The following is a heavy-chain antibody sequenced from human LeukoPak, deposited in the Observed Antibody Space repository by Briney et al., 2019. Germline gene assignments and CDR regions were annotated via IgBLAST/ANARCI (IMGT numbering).Heavy chain of an antibody. V-gene: IGHV3-23*01. CDR3: VKDYQMGNSPAFGDC. J-gene: IGHJ4*02. CDR1: GFTFSSYA. D-gene: IGHD2-21*01. CDR2: LIENGATT. Sequence: PGGSLRLSCAASGFTFSSYAMSWVRQAPGKGLQFVSGLIENGATTYYADSVKGRFTISRDNSRSTVYLQMTSLRAEDTAVYYCVKDYQMGNSPAFGDCWGQGTLVTVSS.